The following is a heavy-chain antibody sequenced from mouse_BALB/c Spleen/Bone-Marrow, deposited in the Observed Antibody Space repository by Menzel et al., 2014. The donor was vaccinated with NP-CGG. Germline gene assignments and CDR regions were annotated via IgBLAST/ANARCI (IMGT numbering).Heavy chain of an antibody. CDR1: GFHFSRYW. CDR2: INPDSSTI. CDR3: ASLHYYGFFAY. J-gene: IGHJ3*01. V-gene: IGHV4-1*02. D-gene: IGHD1-2*01. Sequence: VESGGSLKLSCAASGFHFSRYWMSWVRQAPGKGLEWIGEINPDSSTINYTPSLKDKFIISRDNAKNTLYLQMSKVRSEDTALYYCASLHYYGFFAYWGQGTLVTVSA.